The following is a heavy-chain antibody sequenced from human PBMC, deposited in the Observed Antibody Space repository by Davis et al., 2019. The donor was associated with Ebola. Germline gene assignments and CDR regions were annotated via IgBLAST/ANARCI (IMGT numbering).Heavy chain of an antibody. V-gene: IGHV4-59*01. CDR3: ARVGPTMIVVVDAFDI. Sequence: SETLSLTCTVSGGSFSTYYWSWVRQPPGKGLEWVGYIYYSGTTHYNPSLRGRVTISVDTSKNQFSLKLSSVTAADTAVYYCARVGPTMIVVVDAFDIWGQGTMVTVSS. CDR1: GGSFSTYY. D-gene: IGHD3-22*01. J-gene: IGHJ3*02. CDR2: IYYSGTT.